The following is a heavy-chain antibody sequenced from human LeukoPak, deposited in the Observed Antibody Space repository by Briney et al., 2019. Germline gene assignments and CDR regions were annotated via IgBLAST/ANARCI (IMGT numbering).Heavy chain of an antibody. J-gene: IGHJ4*02. CDR1: GFTFSSYG. Sequence: GGSLRLSCAASGFTFSSYGMHWVRQAPGKGLEWVAFIRYDGSNKYYADSVKGRFTISRDNSENTLYLQMNSLRAEDTAVYYCAYKGGSSTSFDYWGQGTLVTVSS. V-gene: IGHV3-30*02. CDR2: IRYDGSNK. D-gene: IGHD2-2*01. CDR3: AYKGGSSTSFDY.